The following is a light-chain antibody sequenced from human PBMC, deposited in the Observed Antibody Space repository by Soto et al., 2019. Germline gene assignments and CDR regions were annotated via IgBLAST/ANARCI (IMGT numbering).Light chain of an antibody. CDR1: QSVSSN. V-gene: IGKV3-15*01. CDR2: GAS. J-gene: IGKJ1*01. Sequence: ELVMTQSPATLSVSPGERATLSCRASQSVSSNLAWYQQRPGQAPRLLIYGASNRATGIPARFTGSGSGTEFTLTISSLQSEDFAVYYCQQYNKGPPRTFGQGTKVEIK. CDR3: QQYNKGPPRT.